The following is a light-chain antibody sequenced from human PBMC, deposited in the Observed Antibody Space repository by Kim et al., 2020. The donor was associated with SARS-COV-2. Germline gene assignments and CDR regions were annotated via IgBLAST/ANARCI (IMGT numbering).Light chain of an antibody. V-gene: IGKV1-5*01. Sequence: DIQMTQSPSTLSASIGDRVSITCRASQNIVTWLAWYQQKPGRAPKLLIYDASTLESGVPSRFSGSGSGTEFTLTISSLQPDDFATYYCQQYNSYMYTFGQGTKLEF. CDR2: DAS. CDR3: QQYNSYMYT. CDR1: QNIVTW. J-gene: IGKJ2*01.